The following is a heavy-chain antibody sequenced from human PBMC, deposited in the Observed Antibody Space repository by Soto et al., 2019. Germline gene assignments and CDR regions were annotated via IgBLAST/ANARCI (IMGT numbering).Heavy chain of an antibody. CDR1: GYTFTGYY. CDR2: INPNSGGT. J-gene: IGHJ6*02. V-gene: IGHV1-2*02. Sequence: ASVKFSCKASGYTFTGYYMHWVRQAPGQGLEWMGWINPNSGGTNYAQKFQGRVTMTRDTSISTAYMELSRLRSDDTAVYYCARDRIRVYGMDVWGQGTTVTVSS. CDR3: ARDRIRVYGMDV. D-gene: IGHD2-21*01.